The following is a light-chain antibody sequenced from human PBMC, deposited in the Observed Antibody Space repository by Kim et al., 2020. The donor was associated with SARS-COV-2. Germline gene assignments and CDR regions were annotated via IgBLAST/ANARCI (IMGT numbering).Light chain of an antibody. CDR1: NIGSKN. CDR3: QVWDSSTGV. CDR2: RDS. Sequence: SYELTQPLSVSVALGQTARITCGGNNIGSKNVHWYQQNPGQAPVLVIYRDSNRPSGIPERFSGSNSGNTATLTISRAQAGDEADYYCQVWDSSTGVFGGGTQLTVL. V-gene: IGLV3-9*01. J-gene: IGLJ3*02.